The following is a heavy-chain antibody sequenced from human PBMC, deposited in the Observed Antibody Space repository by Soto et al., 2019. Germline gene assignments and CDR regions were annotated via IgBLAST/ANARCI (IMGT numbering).Heavy chain of an antibody. Sequence: ASETLSLTCTVSGGSISSGDYYWSWIRQPPGKGLEWIGYIYYSGNTYYNPSLKSRVTISVDTSKNQFSLKLSSVTAADTAVYYCAREPILTANNYYYGMDVWGQGTTVTVSS. V-gene: IGHV4-30-4*01. CDR1: GGSISSGDYY. J-gene: IGHJ6*02. D-gene: IGHD3-9*01. CDR2: IYYSGNT. CDR3: AREPILTANNYYYGMDV.